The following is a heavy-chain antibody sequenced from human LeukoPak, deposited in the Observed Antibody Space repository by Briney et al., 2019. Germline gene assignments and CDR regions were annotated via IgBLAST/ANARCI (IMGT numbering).Heavy chain of an antibody. CDR3: ARDEQGSGWSGAFDI. CDR2: ISYDGSNK. V-gene: IGHV3-30*04. CDR1: GFTFSSYA. Sequence: GRSLRLSCAASGFTFSSYAMHWVRQAPGKGLEWVAVISYDGSNKYYADSVKGRFTISRDNSKNTLYLQMNSLRAEDTAVYYCARDEQGSGWSGAFDIWGQGTMVTVSS. D-gene: IGHD6-19*01. J-gene: IGHJ3*02.